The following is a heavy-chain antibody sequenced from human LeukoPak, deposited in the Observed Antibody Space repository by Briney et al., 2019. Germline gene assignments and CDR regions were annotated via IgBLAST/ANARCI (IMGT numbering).Heavy chain of an antibody. CDR2: ISGSGSTT. D-gene: IGHD2-15*01. CDR1: GFTFSSYA. J-gene: IGHJ3*02. Sequence: GGSLRLSCAASGFTFSSYAMNWVRQAPGKGLEWVSAISGSGSTTYYADSVKGRFTISRDNSKNTLFLQMNSLTAEDTAIYSCARPRLEYCSGGSCFDAFDIWGQGTTVTVSS. V-gene: IGHV3-23*01. CDR3: ARPRLEYCSGGSCFDAFDI.